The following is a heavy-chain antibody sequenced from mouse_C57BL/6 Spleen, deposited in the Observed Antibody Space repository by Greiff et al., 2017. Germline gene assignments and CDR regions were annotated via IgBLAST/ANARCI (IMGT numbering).Heavy chain of an antibody. V-gene: IGHV1-9*01. J-gene: IGHJ1*03. CDR2: ILPGSGST. CDR1: GYTFTGYW. Sequence: QVQLQQSGAELMKPGASVKLSCKASGYTFTGYWIEWVKQRPGHGLEWLGEILPGSGSTNYNEKFKGKATFTADTSSNTAYMQLRSLTTEDSAIYYCARRGFLAKDWYFDVWGTGTTVTVSS. CDR3: ARRGFLAKDWYFDV.